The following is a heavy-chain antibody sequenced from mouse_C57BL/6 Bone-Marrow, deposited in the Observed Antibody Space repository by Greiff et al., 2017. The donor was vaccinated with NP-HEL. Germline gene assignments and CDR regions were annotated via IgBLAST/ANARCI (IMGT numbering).Heavy chain of an antibody. CDR2: IYPGSGST. CDR3: ARPNYYGSSYGYFDV. V-gene: IGHV1-55*01. J-gene: IGHJ1*03. CDR1: GYTFTSYW. Sequence: QVQLQQPGAELVKPGASVKMSCKASGYTFTSYWITWVKQRPGQGLEWIGDIYPGSGSTNYNEKFNSKATLTVDTASSTAYMQRSSLTSEDSAVYYCARPNYYGSSYGYFDVWGTGTTVTVSS. D-gene: IGHD1-1*01.